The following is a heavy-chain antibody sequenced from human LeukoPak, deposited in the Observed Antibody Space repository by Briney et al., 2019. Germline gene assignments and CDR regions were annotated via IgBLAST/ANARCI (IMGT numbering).Heavy chain of an antibody. CDR2: ISTSGAST. CDR1: GFTFSSFE. J-gene: IGHJ4*02. V-gene: IGHV3-48*03. D-gene: IGHD5-12*01. CDR3: ARERGYDYGYSGYYDQ. Sequence: GGSLRLSCAASGFTFSSFEMNWVRQAPGKGLEWISYISTSGASTYYADSVRGRFTVSRDNAKNSMYLRMDTLRAEDTAVYYCARERGYDYGYSGYYDQWGQGILVTVSS.